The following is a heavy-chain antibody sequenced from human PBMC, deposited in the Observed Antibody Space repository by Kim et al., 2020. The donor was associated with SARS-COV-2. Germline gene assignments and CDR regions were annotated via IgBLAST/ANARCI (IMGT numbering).Heavy chain of an antibody. CDR2: IYPGDSDT. Sequence: GESLKISCKGSGYSFTSYWIGWVHQMPGKGLEWMGIIYPGDSDTRYSPSFQGQVTISADKSISTAYLQWSSLKASDTAMYYCARLTHYYDSSGYGINWFDPWGQGTLVTVSS. D-gene: IGHD3-22*01. J-gene: IGHJ5*02. CDR3: ARLTHYYDSSGYGINWFDP. V-gene: IGHV5-51*07. CDR1: GYSFTSYW.